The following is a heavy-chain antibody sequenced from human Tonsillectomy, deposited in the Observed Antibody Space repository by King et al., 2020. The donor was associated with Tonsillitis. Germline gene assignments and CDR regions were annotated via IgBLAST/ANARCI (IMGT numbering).Heavy chain of an antibody. CDR3: ARGLSMITFGGVISIDAFDI. Sequence: VQLQESGPGLVKPSETLSLTCTVSVGSISSYYWSWIRQPPGKGLEWMGYIYYSGSTNHNPSLKSRVTISVDTPKNQFSLKLSSVTAADTAVYYCARGLSMITFGGVISIDAFDIWGQGTMVTVSS. CDR2: IYYSGST. D-gene: IGHD3-16*02. V-gene: IGHV4-59*01. CDR1: VGSISSYY. J-gene: IGHJ3*02.